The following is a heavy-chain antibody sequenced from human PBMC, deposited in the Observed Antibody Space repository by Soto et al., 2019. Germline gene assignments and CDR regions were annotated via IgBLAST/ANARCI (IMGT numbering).Heavy chain of an antibody. D-gene: IGHD5-12*01. CDR1: GGTFSSYA. J-gene: IGHJ4*02. CDR3: AREDIVAKILDY. CDR2: IIPIFGTA. V-gene: IGHV1-69*13. Sequence: SVKVSCKASGGTFSSYAISWVRQAPGQGLEWMGGIIPIFGTANYAQKFQGRVTITADESTSTAYMELSSLRSEDTAVYYCAREDIVAKILDYWGQGTLVTVSS.